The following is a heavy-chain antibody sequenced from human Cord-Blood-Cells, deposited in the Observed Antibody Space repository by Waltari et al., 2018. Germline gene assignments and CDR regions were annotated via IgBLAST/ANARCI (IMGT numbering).Heavy chain of an antibody. CDR2: ISSSSRTI. Sequence: EVQLVESGGGLVQPGGSLRLSCAASGFTFSSYSMNWVRQAPGKGQEWVSYISSSSRTIYYADSAKGRSTIYRDNAKNSLYLQMNSLGDEDTAVYYCARVTAVADWFGPWGQGTLVTVSS. D-gene: IGHD6-19*01. J-gene: IGHJ5*02. CDR1: GFTFSSYS. V-gene: IGHV3-48*02. CDR3: ARVTAVADWFGP.